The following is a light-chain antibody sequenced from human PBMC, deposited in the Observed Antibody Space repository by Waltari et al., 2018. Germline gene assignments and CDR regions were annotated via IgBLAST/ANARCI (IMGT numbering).Light chain of an antibody. CDR2: DVT. Sequence: SALTQPRSVSGSPGQSVTISCTGTTSDVGGYNYVSWYQPPPGKAPKLMIFDVTQRPSGVPDRFSGSKSANTASLTISGLQAEDEADYYCCSFAGTYTWVFGGGTKVTVL. CDR3: CSFAGTYTWV. J-gene: IGLJ3*02. CDR1: TSDVGGYNY. V-gene: IGLV2-11*02.